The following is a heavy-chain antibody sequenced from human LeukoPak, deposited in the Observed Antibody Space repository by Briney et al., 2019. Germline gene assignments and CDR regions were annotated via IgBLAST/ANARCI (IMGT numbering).Heavy chain of an antibody. CDR3: ARGPRITIFGVAIIGGGTRWIWFDP. D-gene: IGHD3-3*01. J-gene: IGHJ5*02. CDR1: GGSISSSSYY. V-gene: IGHV4-39*07. Sequence: SETLSLTCTVSGGSISSSSYYWGWIRQPPGKGLEWIGSIYYSGSTCYNPSLKSRVTISVDTSKNQFSLKLSSVTAADTAVYYRARGPRITIFGVAIIGGGTRWIWFDPWGQGTLVTVSS. CDR2: IYYSGST.